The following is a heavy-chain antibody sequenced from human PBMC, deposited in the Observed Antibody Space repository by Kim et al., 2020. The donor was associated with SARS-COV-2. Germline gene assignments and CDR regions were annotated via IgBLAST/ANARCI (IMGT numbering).Heavy chain of an antibody. J-gene: IGHJ5*02. CDR3: ARGGSVGYSSSWGRGEYWFDP. CDR2: IIPIFGTA. Sequence: SVKVSCKASGGTFSSYAISWVRQAPGQGLEWMGGIIPIFGTANYAQKFQGRVTITADESTSTAYMELSSLRSEDTAVYYCARGGSVGYSSSWGRGEYWFDPWGQGTLVTVSS. CDR1: GGTFSSYA. V-gene: IGHV1-69*13. D-gene: IGHD6-13*01.